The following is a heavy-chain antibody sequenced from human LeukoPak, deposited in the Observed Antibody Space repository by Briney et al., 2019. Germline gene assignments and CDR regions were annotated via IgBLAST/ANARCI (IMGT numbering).Heavy chain of an antibody. CDR1: GFTFSSYA. V-gene: IGHV3-30*04. CDR3: AGGSGSYYRYYYYGMDV. J-gene: IGHJ6*04. D-gene: IGHD3-10*01. Sequence: GRSLRLSCAASGFTFSSYAMHWVRQAPGKGLEWVAVISYDGSNKYYADSVKGRFTISRDNSKNTLYLQMNSLRAEDMAVYYCAGGSGSYYRYYYYGMDVWGKGTTVTVSS. CDR2: ISYDGSNK.